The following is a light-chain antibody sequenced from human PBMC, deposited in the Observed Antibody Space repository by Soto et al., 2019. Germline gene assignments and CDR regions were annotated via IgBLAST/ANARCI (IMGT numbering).Light chain of an antibody. CDR2: EVS. CDR3: SSYTAISTLNIV. J-gene: IGLJ2*01. Sequence: SALTQPASVSGSPEQSITISCTGTTSDVGAYNYVSWYQQHPGNAPKLIIYEVSRRPSGVSSRFSASKSGSTASLTISGLKGEDEADYYCSSYTAISTLNIVFGGGTKLTVL. V-gene: IGLV2-14*01. CDR1: TSDVGAYNY.